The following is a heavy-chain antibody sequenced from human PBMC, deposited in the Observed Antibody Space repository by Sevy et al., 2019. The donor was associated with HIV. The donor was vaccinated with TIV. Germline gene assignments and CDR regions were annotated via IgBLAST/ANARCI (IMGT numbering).Heavy chain of an antibody. V-gene: IGHV6-1*01. CDR3: ARAVAGVYYFDY. J-gene: IGHJ4*02. Sequence: KQSQTLSLTCVISGDSVSRNGAAWNWIRQSPSRGLEWLGRSYYRSTWHKDYAISVKSRLTITPDTSKNQIFLQLNSVTPEDTAMYYCARAVAGVYYFDYWGQGTLVTVSS. CDR1: GDSVSRNGAA. CDR2: SYYRSTWHK. D-gene: IGHD6-19*01.